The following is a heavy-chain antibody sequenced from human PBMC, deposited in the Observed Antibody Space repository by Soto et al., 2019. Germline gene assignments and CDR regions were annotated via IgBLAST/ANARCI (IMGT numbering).Heavy chain of an antibody. CDR2: ISATGGGT. D-gene: IGHD3-16*01. Sequence: GGSLRLSCAASGFQFSNYAMSLVRQSPGKGLEWVSLISATGGGTYYADSVKGRFTISRDNSHNTLYLQVHSLTAEDTAVYYCAKDRRAGGNSSFYFDFWGQGAQVTVSS. CDR1: GFQFSNYA. CDR3: AKDRRAGGNSSFYFDF. J-gene: IGHJ4*02. V-gene: IGHV3-23*01.